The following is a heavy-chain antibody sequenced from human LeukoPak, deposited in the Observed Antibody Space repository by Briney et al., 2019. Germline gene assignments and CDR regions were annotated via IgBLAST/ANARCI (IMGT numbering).Heavy chain of an antibody. V-gene: IGHV3-48*03. CDR1: GFTVSSYE. J-gene: IGHJ3*02. CDR3: GAARQYVGAFDI. D-gene: IGHD3-16*01. Sequence: PGGSLRRSCAASGFTVSSYEFYWVRQAPGKGLEWVSYISSDGTTIKYADSVKGRFTISRDDAKRSLYLQMNGLRADDMAIYYCGAARQYVGAFDIWGQGTVVTVSS. CDR2: ISSDGTTI.